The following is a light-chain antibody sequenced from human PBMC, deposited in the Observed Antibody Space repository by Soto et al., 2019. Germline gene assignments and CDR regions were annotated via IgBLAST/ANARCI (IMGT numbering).Light chain of an antibody. J-gene: IGKJ4*01. CDR2: TES. CDR3: QQANNIPLS. V-gene: IGKV1-12*01. Sequence: DIQMTQSPSSVSASVGDRVSITCRASQGISNWLAWYQQKPGSAPKLLIYTESSLQSGLPSRFSGTRTGTDFTLTLSRPQTEVVATVYFQQANNIPLSFVGGTKVELK. CDR1: QGISNW.